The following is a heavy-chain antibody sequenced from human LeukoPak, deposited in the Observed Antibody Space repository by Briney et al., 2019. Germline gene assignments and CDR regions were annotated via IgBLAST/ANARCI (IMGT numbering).Heavy chain of an antibody. V-gene: IGHV3-23*01. D-gene: IGHD2-2*01. CDR1: GFTFSSYA. CDR3: AKVKWGSRNFDY. Sequence: GGSLRLSCAASGFTFSSYAMHWVRQAPGKGLEWVSAISGSGGSTYYADSVKGRFTISRDNSKNTLYLQMNSLRAEDTAVYYCAKVKWGSRNFDYWGQGTLVTVSS. CDR2: ISGSGGST. J-gene: IGHJ4*02.